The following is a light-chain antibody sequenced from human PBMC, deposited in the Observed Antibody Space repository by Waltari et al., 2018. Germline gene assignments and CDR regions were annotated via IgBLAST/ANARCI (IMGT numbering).Light chain of an antibody. Sequence: DIRMTQSPSSLSASVGDRVTITCRASQTIRTYLNWYQQKPGTAPKLLISVASSLQRGVPSRFSGSGSGPDFTLTISSLQPEDFATYFCQQTYITPWTCGQGTTVEIK. CDR2: VAS. CDR3: QQTYITPWT. J-gene: IGKJ1*01. CDR1: QTIRTY. V-gene: IGKV1-39*01.